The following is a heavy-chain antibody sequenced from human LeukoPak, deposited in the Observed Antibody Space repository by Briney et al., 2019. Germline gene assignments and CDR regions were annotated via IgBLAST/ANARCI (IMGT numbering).Heavy chain of an antibody. D-gene: IGHD1-14*01. CDR2: IKQDGSEK. CDR1: GFTFSSYW. Sequence: GGSLRLSCAASGFTFSSYWMTWVRQAPGKGLEWVANIKQDGSEKYYVDSVKGRFTIARDNAKNSLYLHMNSLRAEDTAIYYCATCRPKPKNYHYGMDVWGRGTTVTVSS. V-gene: IGHV3-7*01. CDR3: ATCRPKPKNYHYGMDV. J-gene: IGHJ6*02.